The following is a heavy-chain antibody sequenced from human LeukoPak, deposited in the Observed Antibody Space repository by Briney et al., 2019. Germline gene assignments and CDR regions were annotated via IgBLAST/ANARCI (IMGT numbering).Heavy chain of an antibody. CDR3: AKSGVGATLRPHCFDA. Sequence: GGSLRLSCAASGFTFSNYWMHWVRQDPGKGLVWVSFINPDGSTTNYADSVKGRFTISRDNSNNTLFLQINSLRDEDTALYFCAKSGVGATLRPHCFDAWGQGTMVAVSS. CDR1: GFTFSNYW. J-gene: IGHJ3*01. D-gene: IGHD1-26*01. CDR2: INPDGSTT. V-gene: IGHV3-74*01.